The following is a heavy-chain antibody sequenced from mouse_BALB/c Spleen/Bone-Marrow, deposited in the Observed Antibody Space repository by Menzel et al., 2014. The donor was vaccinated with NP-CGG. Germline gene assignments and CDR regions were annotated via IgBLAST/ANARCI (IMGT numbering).Heavy chain of an antibody. J-gene: IGHJ2*01. V-gene: IGHV1-7*01. D-gene: IGHD1-1*01. CDR3: ARIYYYGRDY. Sequence: QVQLQQSGAELAKPGASVKMSCKASGYTFTNYWMHWVKQRPGQGLEWIGYIYPSTGYTEYNQKFKDKATLTADKSSSTAYMQLSSLTSEDSVVYYCARIYYYGRDYWGQGTTLTVSS. CDR2: IYPSTGYT. CDR1: GYTFTNYW.